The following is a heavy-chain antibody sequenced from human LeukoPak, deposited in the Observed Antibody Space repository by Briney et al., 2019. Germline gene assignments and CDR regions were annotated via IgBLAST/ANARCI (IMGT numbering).Heavy chain of an antibody. CDR1: GYTFTSYY. J-gene: IGHJ4*02. Sequence: GASVKVSCKASGYTFTSYYMHWVRQAPGQGLEWMGIINPSGGSTSYAQKFQGRVTMTRDTSTSTVYMELSSLRSEDTAVYYCARDCRSYYDSSGILCYWGQGTLVTVSS. V-gene: IGHV1-46*01. D-gene: IGHD3-22*01. CDR3: ARDCRSYYDSSGILCY. CDR2: INPSGGST.